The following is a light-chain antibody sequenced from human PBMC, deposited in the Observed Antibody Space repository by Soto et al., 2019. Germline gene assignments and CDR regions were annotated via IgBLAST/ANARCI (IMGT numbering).Light chain of an antibody. Sequence: EIAMTQSPDTLSVSPGDRATLSCRASQGVRSNLAWYQQKPGQAPRLLIYGASTRATGIPARFSGSGSGTEFTLTISSLQSEDFAVYYCQQYNNWLGTFGQGTKVDIK. CDR3: QQYNNWLGT. CDR2: GAS. J-gene: IGKJ1*01. CDR1: QGVRSN. V-gene: IGKV3-15*01.